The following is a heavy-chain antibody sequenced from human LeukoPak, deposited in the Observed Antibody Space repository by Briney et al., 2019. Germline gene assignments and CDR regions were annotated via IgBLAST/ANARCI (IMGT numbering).Heavy chain of an antibody. J-gene: IGHJ3*02. CDR1: GFTFSSYS. Sequence: PGGSLRLSCAASGFTFSSYSMNWVRQAPGKGLEWVSYISSSSSTIYYADSVKGRFTISRDNAKNSLYLQMNSPRAEDTAVHYCARDRDYGGNSPDAFDIWGQGTMVTVSS. V-gene: IGHV3-48*01. D-gene: IGHD4-23*01. CDR3: ARDRDYGGNSPDAFDI. CDR2: ISSSSSTI.